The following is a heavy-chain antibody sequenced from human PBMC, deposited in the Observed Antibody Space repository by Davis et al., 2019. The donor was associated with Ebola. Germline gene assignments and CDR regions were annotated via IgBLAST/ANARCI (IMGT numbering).Heavy chain of an antibody. D-gene: IGHD3-22*01. CDR3: ARVGYYDSSGYY. CDR1: GASISSGDYY. J-gene: IGHJ4*02. Sequence: SETLSLTCTVSGASISSGDYYWTWIRKPPGKGLEWIGYIYDSETTYYNPSLKSRVTISVDKSKNQFSLKLSSVTAADTAVYYCARVGYYDSSGYYWGQGTLVTVSS. V-gene: IGHV4-30-4*01. CDR2: IYDSETT.